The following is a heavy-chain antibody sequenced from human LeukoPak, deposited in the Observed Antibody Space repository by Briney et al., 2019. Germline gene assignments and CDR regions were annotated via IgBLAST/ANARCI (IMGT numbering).Heavy chain of an antibody. J-gene: IGHJ4*02. CDR1: GGSISSYY. Sequence: SETLSLTCTVSGGSISSYYWSWLRQPPGKGLEWIGYIYYSGSIIYNPSLKSRVTISVDTSKNQFTLKLTSVTAADTAVYYCARIVVVPAAIDYWGQGTLVTVSS. V-gene: IGHV4-59*08. CDR2: IYYSGSI. D-gene: IGHD2-2*01. CDR3: ARIVVVPAAIDY.